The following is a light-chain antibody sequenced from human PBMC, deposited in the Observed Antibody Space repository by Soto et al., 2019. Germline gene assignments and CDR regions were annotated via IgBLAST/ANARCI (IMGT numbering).Light chain of an antibody. CDR1: SSDIGSYNH. CDR3: CSFAGSSWV. J-gene: IGLJ3*02. Sequence: QSALTQPASVSGSPGQSITISCTGTSSDIGSYNHVSWYQQHPGQAPKLIIYEGSKRPSGVFNRFSASKSGNTASLTISGLQAEDEADYFCCSFAGSSWVFGGGTQLTVL. CDR2: EGS. V-gene: IGLV2-23*01.